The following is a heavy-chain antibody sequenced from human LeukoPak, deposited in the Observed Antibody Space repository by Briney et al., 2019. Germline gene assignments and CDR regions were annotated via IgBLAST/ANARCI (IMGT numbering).Heavy chain of an antibody. D-gene: IGHD6-19*01. CDR3: AKDPRKNSNGWYRGADWFDP. Sequence: GRSLRLSCAASGFTFSSYAMHWVRQAPGKGLEWVAVISYDGSIKYYADSVKGRFTISRDSSKNTLYLQMNSLRAEDTAVYYCAKDPRKNSNGWYRGADWFDPWGQGTLVTVSS. J-gene: IGHJ5*02. CDR1: GFTFSSYA. CDR2: ISYDGSIK. V-gene: IGHV3-30*04.